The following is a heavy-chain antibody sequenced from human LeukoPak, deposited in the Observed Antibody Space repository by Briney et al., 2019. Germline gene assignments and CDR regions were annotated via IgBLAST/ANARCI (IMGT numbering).Heavy chain of an antibody. CDR3: AREWKKTGAFDY. D-gene: IGHD1-1*01. V-gene: IGHV3-74*01. CDR2: INTDGSST. Sequence: GGSLRLSCAASGFTFGSFWMHWVRQAPGKGLVWVSFINTDGSSTTYADSVKGRFTVSRDNAKNTLYLQMSGLRAEDTAVYYCAREWKKTGAFDYWGQGTLVTVSS. CDR1: GFTFGSFW. J-gene: IGHJ4*02.